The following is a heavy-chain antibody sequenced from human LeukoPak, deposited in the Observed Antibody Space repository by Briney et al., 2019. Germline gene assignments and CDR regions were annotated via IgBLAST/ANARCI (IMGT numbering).Heavy chain of an antibody. CDR3: AKIGSGSYAPFDY. D-gene: IGHD1-26*01. CDR2: ISGSGGST. J-gene: IGHJ4*02. V-gene: IGHV3-23*01. CDR1: GLTFSSYA. Sequence: PGGSLRLSCAASGLTFSSYAMSWVRQAPGKGLEWVSAISGSGGSTYYADSVKGRFTISRDNSKNTLYLQMNSLRAEDTAVYYCAKIGSGSYAPFDYWGQGTLVTVSS.